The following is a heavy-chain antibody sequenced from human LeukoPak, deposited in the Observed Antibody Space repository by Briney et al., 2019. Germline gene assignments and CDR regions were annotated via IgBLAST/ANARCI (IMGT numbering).Heavy chain of an antibody. CDR2: IIPIFGTA. Sequence: SVKVSCKASGGTFSSYAISWVRQAPGQGLEWMGGIIPIFGTANYAQKFQGRVTITADESTSTAYMELSSLRSEDTAVYYCARYFSGWYYFDYWGQGTLVTVSS. CDR3: ARYFSGWYYFDY. V-gene: IGHV1-69*13. D-gene: IGHD6-19*01. CDR1: GGTFSSYA. J-gene: IGHJ4*02.